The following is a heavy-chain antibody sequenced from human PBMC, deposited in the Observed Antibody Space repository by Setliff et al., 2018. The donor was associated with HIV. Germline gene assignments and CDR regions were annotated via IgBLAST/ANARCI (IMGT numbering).Heavy chain of an antibody. CDR1: GGSVSSSSYY. V-gene: IGHV4-39*07. CDR2: IYYSGTT. Sequence: SETLSLTCTVSGGSVSSSSYYWGWIRQPPGKGLEWIGSIYYSGTTYYNPSLKSRITISVDTSKNQFSLKVNSVTAADTAVYYCASPKERYYYGSGTNVREYYGMDVWGQGTTVTVSS. J-gene: IGHJ6*02. D-gene: IGHD3-10*01. CDR3: ASPKERYYYGSGTNVREYYGMDV.